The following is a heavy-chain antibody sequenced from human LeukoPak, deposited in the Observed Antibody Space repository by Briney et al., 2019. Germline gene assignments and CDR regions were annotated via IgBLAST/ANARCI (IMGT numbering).Heavy chain of an antibody. CDR3: ARDSGSGTFT. CDR1: GGSISNYY. CDR2: IYYSGTT. V-gene: IGHV4-59*01. D-gene: IGHD3-10*01. J-gene: IGHJ5*02. Sequence: PSETLSLTCSVSGGSISNYYWSWIRQPPGKGLEWIGYIYYSGTTNYNPSLKSRVTISIDTSKNQFSLEVTSVTPADTAVYYCARDSGSGTFTWGQGTLVTVSS.